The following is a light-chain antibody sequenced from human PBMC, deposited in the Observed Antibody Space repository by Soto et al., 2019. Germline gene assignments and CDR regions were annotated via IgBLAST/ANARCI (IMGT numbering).Light chain of an antibody. Sequence: DIQMTQSPSTLAASVGDTVTMTCRSSSKWFAWYQKKPGKAPKLLIYDVSNLQSGVQPRFSGSTCGAESTLTITGLQPDDLGKYYCQHTTDFTFGQGTKVEIK. V-gene: IGKV1-5*01. CDR1: SSSKW. CDR3: QHTTDFT. J-gene: IGKJ2*01. CDR2: DVS.